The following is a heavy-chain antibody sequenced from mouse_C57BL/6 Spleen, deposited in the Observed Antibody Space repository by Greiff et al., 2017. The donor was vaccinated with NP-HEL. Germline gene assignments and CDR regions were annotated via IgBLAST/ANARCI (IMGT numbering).Heavy chain of an antibody. Sequence: QVQLQQPGAELVRPGSSVKLSCKASGYTFTSYWMDWVKQRPGQGLEWIGNIYPSDSETHYNQKFKDKATLTVDKSSSTAYMQLSSLTSEDSAVYYCARTTVVADYWGQGTTLTVSS. D-gene: IGHD1-1*01. CDR2: IYPSDSET. V-gene: IGHV1-61*01. CDR1: GYTFTSYW. J-gene: IGHJ2*01. CDR3: ARTTVVADY.